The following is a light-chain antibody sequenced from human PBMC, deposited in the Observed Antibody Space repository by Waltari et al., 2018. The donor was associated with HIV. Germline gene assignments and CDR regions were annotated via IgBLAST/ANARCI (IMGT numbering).Light chain of an antibody. J-gene: IGKJ5*01. CDR1: QSVSTY. CDR3: HQRSNWPIT. V-gene: IGKV3-11*01. Sequence: EIVLTQSPATLSLSPGERATLSCRASQSVSTYLAWYQQKPGQAPRLLIYGASTRATGIPARFSGSGSWTDFTLTISSLEPGDFGVYYCHQRSNWPITFGQGTRLEIK. CDR2: GAS.